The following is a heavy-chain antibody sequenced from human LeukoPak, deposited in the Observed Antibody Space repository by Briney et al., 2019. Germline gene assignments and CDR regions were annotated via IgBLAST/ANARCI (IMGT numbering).Heavy chain of an antibody. CDR2: IYSGGSR. D-gene: IGHD5-24*01. V-gene: IGHV3-NL1*01. J-gene: IGHJ4*02. CDR1: GSTFSSYG. CDR3: AKSGYNRFDY. Sequence: SGGSLRLSCAASGSTFSSYGMHWVRQAPGKGLEWVSVIYSGGSRYYADSVKGRFTISRDNSKNTLYLQMNSLRAEDTAVYYCAKSGYNRFDYWGQGTLVTVSS.